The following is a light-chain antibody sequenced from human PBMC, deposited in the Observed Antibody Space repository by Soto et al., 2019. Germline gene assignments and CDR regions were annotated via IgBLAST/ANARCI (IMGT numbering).Light chain of an antibody. V-gene: IGKV3-20*01. CDR3: HQYVSSPPAWA. CDR2: ATS. CDR1: QSMSSSY. J-gene: IGKJ1*01. Sequence: EIVLTQSPGTLSLSPGERATLSCRTSQSMSSSYLAGSQKKPGQAPRLLISATSSRATGVPERFSGSGSGTDFTLTISTPEPEDSAVYYCHQYVSSPPAWAFGQGTKVEIK.